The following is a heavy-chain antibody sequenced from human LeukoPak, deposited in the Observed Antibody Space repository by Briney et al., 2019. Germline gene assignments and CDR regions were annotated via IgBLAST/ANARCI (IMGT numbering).Heavy chain of an antibody. CDR2: ISSSSSYI. J-gene: IGHJ6*02. Sequence: GGSLRLSCAASGFTFSSYSMNWVRQAPGKGLEWVSSISSSSSYIYYADSVKGRFTISRDNAKNSLYLQMNSLRAEDTAVYYCARALNYDYVWGSYRYSGMDVWGQGTTVTISS. V-gene: IGHV3-21*01. CDR1: GFTFSSYS. D-gene: IGHD3-16*02. CDR3: ARALNYDYVWGSYRYSGMDV.